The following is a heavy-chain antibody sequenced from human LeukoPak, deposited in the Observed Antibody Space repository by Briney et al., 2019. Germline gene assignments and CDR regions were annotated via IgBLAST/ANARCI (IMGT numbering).Heavy chain of an antibody. Sequence: PGGSLRLSCAASGFTFSSYAMSWLRQAPGEGLEWVSVISGSGGYTNYGDSVKGRFTISRDNSKNTLYLQMNTLRAEDTAVYYCAKPREGSGSYYKSFFDSWGQGTLVTVSS. CDR2: ISGSGGYT. J-gene: IGHJ4*02. CDR3: AKPREGSGSYYKSFFDS. CDR1: GFTFSSYA. D-gene: IGHD3-10*01. V-gene: IGHV3-23*01.